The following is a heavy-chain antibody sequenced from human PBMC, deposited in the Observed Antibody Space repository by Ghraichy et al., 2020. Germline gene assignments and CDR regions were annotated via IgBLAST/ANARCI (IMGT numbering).Heavy chain of an antibody. CDR2: IYWNDDK. J-gene: IGHJ4*02. CDR3: ARGRAQYSSGWYYFDY. CDR1: GFSLSTSGVG. D-gene: IGHD6-19*01. Sequence: SGPTLVKPTQTLTLTCTFSGFSLSTSGVGVGWIRQPPGKALEWLALIYWNDDKRYSPSLKSRLTITKDTSKNQVVLTMTNMDPVDTATYYCARGRAQYSSGWYYFDYWGQGTLVTVSS. V-gene: IGHV2-5*01.